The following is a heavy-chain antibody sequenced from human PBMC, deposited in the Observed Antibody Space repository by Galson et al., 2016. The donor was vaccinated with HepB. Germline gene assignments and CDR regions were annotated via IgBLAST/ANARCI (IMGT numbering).Heavy chain of an antibody. V-gene: IGHV3-23*03. CDR2: INAGGNNR. J-gene: IGHJ4*02. D-gene: IGHD3/OR15-3a*01. CDR3: VKYVGLDGFDY. Sequence: SLRLSCAASGFTFSTYPMGWVRQAPGKGPEWVSGINAGGNNRYYSDSVKGRFAISRDNSKNTLYLQLDNLRGEDTAVYYCVKYVGLDGFDYWGQGTLVIVSS. CDR1: GFTFSTYP.